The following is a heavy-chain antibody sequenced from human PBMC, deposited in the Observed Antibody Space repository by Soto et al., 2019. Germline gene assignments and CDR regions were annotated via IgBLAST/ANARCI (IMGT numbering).Heavy chain of an antibody. Sequence: QVHLVQSGAEVKKPGASVKVSCKGSGYDFTTYGITWVRQDPGQGLEWMAWISAHNGNTDYAQKLQGRVTVTRDTSTSTAYMELRSMRSDDTAMYYCARGRYGDYWGQGALVTVSS. J-gene: IGHJ4*02. CDR3: ARGRYGDY. V-gene: IGHV1-18*01. D-gene: IGHD1-1*01. CDR1: GYDFTTYG. CDR2: ISAHNGNT.